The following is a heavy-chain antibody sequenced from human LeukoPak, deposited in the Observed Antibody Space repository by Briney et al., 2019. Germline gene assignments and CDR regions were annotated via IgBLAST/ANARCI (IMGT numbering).Heavy chain of an antibody. V-gene: IGHV1-46*01. CDR1: GYTFTSYY. CDR3: ARGPALIVVVPAAKGFDY. Sequence: ASVKVSCKASGYTFTSYYMHWVRQAPGRGLEWMGIINPSGGSTSYAQKFQGRVTMTRDTSTSTVYMELSSLRSEDTAVYYCARGPALIVVVPAAKGFDYWGQGTLVTVSS. J-gene: IGHJ4*02. D-gene: IGHD2-2*01. CDR2: INPSGGST.